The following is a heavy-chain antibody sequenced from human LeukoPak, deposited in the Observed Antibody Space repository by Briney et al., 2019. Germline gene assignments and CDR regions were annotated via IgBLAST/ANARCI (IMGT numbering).Heavy chain of an antibody. CDR2: ISSSGGNT. D-gene: IGHD1-14*01. CDR1: GFTFSTYA. CDR3: AREVWGPEY. Sequence: GGSLRLSCAAAGFTFSTYAIHWVRLAPGMRLEYVSAISSSGGNTYYANSVKGRFTISRDNSKNTVYLQMGSLRAEDTAVYYCAREVWGPEYWGQGTLVTVSS. J-gene: IGHJ4*02. V-gene: IGHV3-64*01.